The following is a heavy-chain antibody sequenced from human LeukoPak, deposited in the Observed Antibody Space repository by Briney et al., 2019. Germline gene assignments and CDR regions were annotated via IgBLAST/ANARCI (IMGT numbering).Heavy chain of an antibody. Sequence: PSETLSLTCAVYGGSFSGYYWSWIRQPPGKGLEWIGGINHSGSTNYNPSLKSRVTISVDTSKNQFSLKLSSVTAADTAVYYCARGSDTWGPFDYWGQGTLVTVSS. CDR2: INHSGST. D-gene: IGHD3-16*01. V-gene: IGHV4-34*01. J-gene: IGHJ4*02. CDR1: GGSFSGYY. CDR3: ARGSDTWGPFDY.